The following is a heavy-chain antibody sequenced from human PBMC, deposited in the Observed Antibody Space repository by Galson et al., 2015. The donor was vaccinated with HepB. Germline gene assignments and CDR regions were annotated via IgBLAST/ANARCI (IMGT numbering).Heavy chain of an antibody. J-gene: IGHJ6*02. CDR3: AKALGPLGMVAVLDV. D-gene: IGHD2-15*01. CDR1: GFTFNIYA. V-gene: IGHV3-23*01. CDR2: ISGRATST. Sequence: SLRLSCAASGFTFNIYAMHWVRQAPGKGLEWVSGISGRATSTYYTDSVKGRFTVSRDNSNNTVYLQMDSLRAEDTALYYCAKALGPLGMVAVLDVWGQGTTVIVSS.